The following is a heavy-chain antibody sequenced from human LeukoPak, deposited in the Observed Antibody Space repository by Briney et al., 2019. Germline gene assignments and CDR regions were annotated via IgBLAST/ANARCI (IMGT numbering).Heavy chain of an antibody. CDR3: ARDREVVAATFDY. Sequence: GGSLRLSCAASGFTFSRYSMNWVRQAPGKGLEWVSSISSSSSYIYYADSVKGRFTISGDNAKNSLYLQMNSLRAEDTAVYYCARDREVVAATFDYWGRGTLVTVSS. D-gene: IGHD2-15*01. J-gene: IGHJ4*02. CDR1: GFTFSRYS. V-gene: IGHV3-21*01. CDR2: ISSSSSYI.